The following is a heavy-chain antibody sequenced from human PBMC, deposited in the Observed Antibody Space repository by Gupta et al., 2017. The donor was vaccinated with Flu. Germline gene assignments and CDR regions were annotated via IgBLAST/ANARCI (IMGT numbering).Heavy chain of an antibody. Sequence: QERLVESGGGLVPPRRSLRLSCAPSGFPLSYHHLPWVHRAPGHGLEGVGFIWYGGRNEYYAGFVKGRFTISRDNSKNSLFLQRNNPRAEDTAVYYGARWNLGYCSGSSCHGDALDIWGQGTMVTVSS. CDR2: IWYGGRNE. J-gene: IGHJ3*02. CDR3: ARWNLGYCSGSSCHGDALDI. V-gene: IGHV3-33*01. CDR1: GFPLSYHH. D-gene: IGHD2-2*01.